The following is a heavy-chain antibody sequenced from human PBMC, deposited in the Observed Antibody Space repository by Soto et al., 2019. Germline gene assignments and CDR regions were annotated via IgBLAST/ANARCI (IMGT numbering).Heavy chain of an antibody. V-gene: IGHV4-34*01. CDR2: INHSGST. J-gene: IGHJ4*02. Sequence: SETLSLTCTVYGGSFSGYYWSWIRQPPGKGLEWIGEINHSGSTNYSPSLKSRVTISVDTSKNQFSLKLSSVAAADTAVYYCARGPLSTVTPFDYWGQGTLVTVSS. CDR1: GGSFSGYY. D-gene: IGHD4-17*01. CDR3: ARGPLSTVTPFDY.